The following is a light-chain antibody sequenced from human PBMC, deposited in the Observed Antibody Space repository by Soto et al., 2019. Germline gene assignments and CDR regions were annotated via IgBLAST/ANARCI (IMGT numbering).Light chain of an antibody. CDR3: KQYNNWPFA. Sequence: EIIMTQAPGALSLSRWQRATLSCRAAQGVTTTFAWYQQKSGQSPRLLIYDVYNRATGVQARFSGSGSETDFTLTISGLRSEDSAVYFCKQYNNWPFACGQGTRLEI. V-gene: IGKV3-15*01. CDR1: QGVTTT. J-gene: IGKJ5*01. CDR2: DVY.